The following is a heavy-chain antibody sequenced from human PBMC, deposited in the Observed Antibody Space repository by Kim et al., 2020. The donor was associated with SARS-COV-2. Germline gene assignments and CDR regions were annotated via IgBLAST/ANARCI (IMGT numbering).Heavy chain of an antibody. V-gene: IGHV3-7*03. D-gene: IGHD6-19*01. Sequence: VDTVRGQYTYSRDNAKNSLYLQMISLRAEDTAVYYCARNRSCGGYCYFDSWGQGTLVTVSS. J-gene: IGHJ4*02. CDR3: ARNRSCGGYCYFDS.